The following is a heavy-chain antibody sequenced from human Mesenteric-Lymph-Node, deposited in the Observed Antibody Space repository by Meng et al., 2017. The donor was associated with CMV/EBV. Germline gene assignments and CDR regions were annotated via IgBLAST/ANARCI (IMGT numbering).Heavy chain of an antibody. CDR1: GFTFTDYY. J-gene: IGHJ6*02. V-gene: IGHV3-11*04. Sequence: GESLKISCAASGFTFTDYYMTWVRQAPGKGLEWLSYISPSSTTIYYADSLKGRLTVSRDNAKNSLYLQMSSLRAEDTAVYYCARYQVLSKGGVRHIDYYGMDVWGQGTTVTVSS. CDR2: ISPSSTTI. CDR3: ARYQVLSKGGVRHIDYYGMDV. D-gene: IGHD2-2*01.